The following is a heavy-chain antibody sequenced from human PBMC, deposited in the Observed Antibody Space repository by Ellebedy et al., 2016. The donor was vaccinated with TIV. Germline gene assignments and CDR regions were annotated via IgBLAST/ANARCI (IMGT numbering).Heavy chain of an antibody. Sequence: GESLKISCATSGFTFSDYYLNWIRQAPGKGLEWVSYISDSGTYTNYADSVKGRFTISRDNGKISLYLQMNSLTAEDTAVYYCASGAYDIWGQGTMVIVSS. CDR1: GFTFSDYY. CDR3: ASGAYDI. CDR2: ISDSGTYT. J-gene: IGHJ3*02. V-gene: IGHV3-11*06.